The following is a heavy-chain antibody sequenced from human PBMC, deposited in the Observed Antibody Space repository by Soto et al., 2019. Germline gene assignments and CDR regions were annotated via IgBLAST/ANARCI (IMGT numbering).Heavy chain of an antibody. J-gene: IGHJ4*02. CDR2: IYSGGTT. Sequence: EVQLVETGGDLIQPGGSLRLSCTASGFTVSSNSMSWVRQAPGKGLEWVSVIYSGGTTYYADSVKGRLTVSRDSSKNTLYLQLNSLRAEDTAVYYCARQGYYYDTSGYDKVYYFDFWGQGTLVTVSS. CDR1: GFTVSSNS. D-gene: IGHD3-22*01. V-gene: IGHV3-53*02. CDR3: ARQGYYYDTSGYDKVYYFDF.